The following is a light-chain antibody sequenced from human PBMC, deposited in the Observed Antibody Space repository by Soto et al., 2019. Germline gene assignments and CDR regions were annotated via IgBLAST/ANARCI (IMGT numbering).Light chain of an antibody. J-gene: IGLJ3*02. Sequence: QTVVTQEASLSVSPGTTVTLTCGLSSGSVSANYYPSWYQQTPGQAPRTLIYNTNTRSSGVPDRFSGSILGNKAALTITGAQADEESDYYCVLYMGSGIWVFGGGTKLTVL. CDR3: VLYMGSGIWV. CDR1: SGSVSANYY. V-gene: IGLV8-61*01. CDR2: NTN.